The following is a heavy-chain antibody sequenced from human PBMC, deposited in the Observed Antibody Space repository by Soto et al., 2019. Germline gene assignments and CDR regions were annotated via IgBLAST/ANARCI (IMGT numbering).Heavy chain of an antibody. CDR1: GYTLTELS. CDR2: IIPIFGTA. CDR3: ARRDPIVAAGTSDYYGMDV. J-gene: IGHJ6*02. D-gene: IGHD6-13*01. V-gene: IGHV1-69*13. Sequence: SVKVSCKVSGYTLTELSMHWVRQAPGKGLEWMGGIIPIFGTANYAQKFQGRVTITADESTSTAYMELSSLRSEDTAVYYCARRDPIVAAGTSDYYGMDVWGQGTTVTVSS.